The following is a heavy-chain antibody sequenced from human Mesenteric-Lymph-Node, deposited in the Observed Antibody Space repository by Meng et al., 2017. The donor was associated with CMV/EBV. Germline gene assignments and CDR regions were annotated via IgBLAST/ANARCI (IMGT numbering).Heavy chain of an antibody. V-gene: IGHV1-69*02. J-gene: IGHJ5*02. CDR2: IIPILGIA. D-gene: IGHD6-13*01. CDR1: GGTFSSFT. Sequence: QFQLVQSGAEEKKPGSSLKVSVTASGGTFSSFTISWVRQAPGQGLEWMGRIIPILGIANYAQKFQGRVTITADKSTSTAYMELSSLRSEDTAVYYCAGGIAAAGSRWFDPWGQGTLVTVSS. CDR3: AGGIAAAGSRWFDP.